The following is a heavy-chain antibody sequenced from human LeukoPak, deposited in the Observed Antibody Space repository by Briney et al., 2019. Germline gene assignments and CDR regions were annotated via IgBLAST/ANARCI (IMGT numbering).Heavy chain of an antibody. CDR1: GYTFTGYY. Sequence: ASVKVSCKASGYTFTGYYMHWVRQAPGQGLEWMGWISAYTGNTNYAQNLQGRVTMTTDTSTSTAYMELRSLRSDDTAMYYCARAPMDSSGYYPNDAFDIWGQGTMVTVSS. D-gene: IGHD3-22*01. CDR3: ARAPMDSSGYYPNDAFDI. V-gene: IGHV1-18*04. CDR2: ISAYTGNT. J-gene: IGHJ3*02.